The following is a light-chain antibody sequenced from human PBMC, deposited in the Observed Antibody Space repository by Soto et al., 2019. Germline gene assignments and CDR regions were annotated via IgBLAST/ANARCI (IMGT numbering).Light chain of an antibody. J-gene: IGLJ1*01. Sequence: QSVLTQPPSVSGAPGQRVTISCTGSSSNIGAGYDVHWYQQRPGTAPKLLIYGNSNRPSGVPDRFSGSKSGTSASLAITGLPAEDAADYYCQSYDSSLSGYVFGTGTKLTVL. CDR2: GNS. V-gene: IGLV1-40*01. CDR3: QSYDSSLSGYV. CDR1: SSNIGAGYD.